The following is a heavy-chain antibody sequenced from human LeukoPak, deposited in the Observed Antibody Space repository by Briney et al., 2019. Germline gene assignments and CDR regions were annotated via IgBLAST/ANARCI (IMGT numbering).Heavy chain of an antibody. CDR2: IYYSGST. CDR3: ARHVSGYSRPHMDV. J-gene: IGHJ6*03. V-gene: IGHV4-39*01. CDR1: GGSISSSSYY. Sequence: SETLSLTCTVSGGSISSSSYYWGWIRQPPGKGLEWIGSIYYSGSTYYNPSLKSRVTISVDTSKNQFSLKLSSVTAADTAVYYCARHVSGYSRPHMDVWGKGTTVTVYS. D-gene: IGHD5-18*01.